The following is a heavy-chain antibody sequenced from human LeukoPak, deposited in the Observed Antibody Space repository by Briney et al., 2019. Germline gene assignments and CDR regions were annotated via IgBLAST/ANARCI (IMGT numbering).Heavy chain of an antibody. D-gene: IGHD3-10*01. CDR3: AGGHGSGSYYKEYYYYNMDV. J-gene: IGHJ6*03. V-gene: IGHV4-59*12. CDR2: ISYTGNT. CDR1: GGSISPYF. Sequence: SETLSLTCTVSGGSISPYFWSWMRQTPGKVLEWIGYISYTGNTNYNPALKSRVTISVDTSKNQFSLKLSSVTAADTAVFYCAGGHGSGSYYKEYYYYNMDVWGKGTTVTVSS.